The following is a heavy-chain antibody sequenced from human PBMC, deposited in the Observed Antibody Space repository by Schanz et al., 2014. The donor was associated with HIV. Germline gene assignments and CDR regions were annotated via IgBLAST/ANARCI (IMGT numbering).Heavy chain of an antibody. Sequence: QVQLVQSGAEVKKPGASVKVSCKASGYTFTSYSISWVRQAPGQGLEWMGWISAYNGNTNYAQKLQGRVTMTTDTSTNTAYMELRSLTSDDTAVYYCARDPEGIAAAGSDYWGQGTLVTVSS. D-gene: IGHD6-13*01. CDR1: GYTFTSYS. J-gene: IGHJ4*02. CDR2: ISAYNGNT. V-gene: IGHV1-18*01. CDR3: ARDPEGIAAAGSDY.